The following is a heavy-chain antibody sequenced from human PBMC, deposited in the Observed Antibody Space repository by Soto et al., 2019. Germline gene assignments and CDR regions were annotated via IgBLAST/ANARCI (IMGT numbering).Heavy chain of an antibody. CDR3: AKDHYTTDYGDWGGWFDP. J-gene: IGHJ5*02. D-gene: IGHD4-17*01. V-gene: IGHV3-30*18. CDR1: GFTFSSYG. Sequence: QVQLVESGGGVVQPGRSLRLSCAASGFTFSSYGMHWVRQAPGKGLEGVAVISYDGSNKYYADSVKGRFTISRDNSKNTLYLQMNSLRAEDTAVYYCAKDHYTTDYGDWGGWFDPWGQGTLVTVSS. CDR2: ISYDGSNK.